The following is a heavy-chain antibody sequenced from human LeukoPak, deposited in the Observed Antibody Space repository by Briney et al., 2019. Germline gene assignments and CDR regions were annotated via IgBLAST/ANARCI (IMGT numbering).Heavy chain of an antibody. Sequence: GGSLRLSCAASGFTFSKYGMSWVRQAPGKGLEWVSVISGSGGTTYYADSVKGRFSISRDNAKNSLYLQMNSLRAEDTALYYCASLRYGGNSVFDYWGQGTLVTVSS. D-gene: IGHD4-23*01. CDR3: ASLRYGGNSVFDY. J-gene: IGHJ4*02. V-gene: IGHV3-23*01. CDR2: ISGSGGTT. CDR1: GFTFSKYG.